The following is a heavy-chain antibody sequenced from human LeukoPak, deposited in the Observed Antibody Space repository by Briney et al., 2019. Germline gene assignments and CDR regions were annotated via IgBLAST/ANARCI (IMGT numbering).Heavy chain of an antibody. V-gene: IGHV4-31*03. CDR3: ARDASRGYSYGSTFDY. CDR2: IYYSGST. J-gene: IGHJ4*02. D-gene: IGHD5-18*01. CDR1: GGSISSGGYY. Sequence: PSQTLSLTCTVSGGSISSGGYYWSWIRQHPGKGLERIGYIYYSGSTYYNPSLKSRVTISVDTSKNQFSLKLSSVTAADTAVYYCARDASRGYSYGSTFDYWGQGTLVTVSS.